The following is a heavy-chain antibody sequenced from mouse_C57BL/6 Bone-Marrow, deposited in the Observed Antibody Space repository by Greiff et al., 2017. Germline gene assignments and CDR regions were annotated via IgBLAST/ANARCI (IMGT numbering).Heavy chain of an antibody. D-gene: IGHD1-1*01. CDR2: ISSGGDYI. CDR3: TRRGTTVVAVDY. J-gene: IGHJ4*01. CDR1: GFTFSSYA. V-gene: IGHV5S21*01. Sequence: EVMLVESGEGLVKPGGSLKLSCAASGFTFSSYAMSWVRQTPEKRLEWVAYISSGGDYIYYADTVKGRFTISRDNARNTLYLQMSSLKSEDTAMYYCTRRGTTVVAVDYWGQGTSVTVSS.